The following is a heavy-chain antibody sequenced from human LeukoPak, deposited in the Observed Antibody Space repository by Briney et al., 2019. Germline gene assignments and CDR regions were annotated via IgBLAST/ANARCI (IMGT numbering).Heavy chain of an antibody. J-gene: IGHJ4*02. Sequence: AASVKVSCKASGGTFSSYAISWVRQAPGQGLEWMGGIIPIFGTANYAQKFQGRVTITADESTSTAYMELSSLRSEDTAVYYCARNNGYYFDYWGQGTLVTVSS. CDR2: IIPIFGTA. CDR3: ARNNGYYFDY. D-gene: IGHD1/OR15-1a*01. V-gene: IGHV1-69*13. CDR1: GGTFSSYA.